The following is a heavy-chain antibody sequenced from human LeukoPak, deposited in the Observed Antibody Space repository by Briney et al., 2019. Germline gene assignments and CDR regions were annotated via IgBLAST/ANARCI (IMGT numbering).Heavy chain of an antibody. D-gene: IGHD6-19*01. CDR1: GGSITTGGHY. CDR2: MYHSGST. V-gene: IGHV4-31*03. J-gene: IGHJ4*02. Sequence: SETLSLTCTVSGGSITTGGHYWSWIRQHPGKGLEWIGYMYHSGSTYYNPSLKSRVTISVDTSKNQFSLKLTSVTAADTAVYYCARAARPLYSSGWYRLDYWGQGTLVTVSS. CDR3: ARAARPLYSSGWYRLDY.